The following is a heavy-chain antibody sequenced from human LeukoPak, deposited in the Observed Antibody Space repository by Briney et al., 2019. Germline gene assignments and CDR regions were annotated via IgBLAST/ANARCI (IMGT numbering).Heavy chain of an antibody. Sequence: QPGGSLRLSCAASGFTFSSYAMSWVRQAPGKGLEWVSAISGSGGSTYYADSVKGRFTISRDNSKNTLYLQMNSLRAEDTAVYYCAFTDRLSLGGSFDYWGQGTLVTVSS. V-gene: IGHV3-23*01. CDR3: AFTDRLSLGGSFDY. D-gene: IGHD3-16*02. J-gene: IGHJ4*02. CDR1: GFTFSSYA. CDR2: ISGSGGST.